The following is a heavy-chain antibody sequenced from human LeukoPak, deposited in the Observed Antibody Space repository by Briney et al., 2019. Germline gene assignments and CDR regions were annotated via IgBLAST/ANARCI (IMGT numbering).Heavy chain of an antibody. D-gene: IGHD5-24*01. V-gene: IGHV1-69*13. Sequence: ASVKVSCKASGGTFSSYAISWVRQAPGQGLEWMGGIIPIFGTANYAQKFQGRVTITADESTSAAYMELSSLRSEDTAVYYCARAPGYNLYYFDYWGQGTLVTVSS. CDR1: GGTFSSYA. CDR2: IIPIFGTA. CDR3: ARAPGYNLYYFDY. J-gene: IGHJ4*02.